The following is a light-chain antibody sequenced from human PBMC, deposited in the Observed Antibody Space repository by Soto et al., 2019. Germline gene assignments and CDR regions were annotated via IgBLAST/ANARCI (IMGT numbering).Light chain of an antibody. Sequence: IVSTPYPATLSSSPGGSATLSCTTSHSISCFLAWYQQKPGEAPRLLIYDASNGATGIPAMFSGSGSGTYFTLTSSILEPEFFADYCCQHRSNWITFGQGTQLDIK. J-gene: IGKJ5*01. CDR3: QHRSNWIT. CDR2: DAS. V-gene: IGKV3-11*01. CDR1: HSISCF.